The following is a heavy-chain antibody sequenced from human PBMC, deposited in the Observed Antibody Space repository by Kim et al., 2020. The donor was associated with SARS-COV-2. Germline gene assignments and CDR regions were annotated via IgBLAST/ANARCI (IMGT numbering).Heavy chain of an antibody. V-gene: IGHV3-15*01. Sequence: PVKGRFTISRDDSKNTLYLQMNSLKTEDTAVYYCTTHYYDSSGYQYYFDYWGQGTLVTVSS. J-gene: IGHJ4*02. D-gene: IGHD3-22*01. CDR3: TTHYYDSSGYQYYFDY.